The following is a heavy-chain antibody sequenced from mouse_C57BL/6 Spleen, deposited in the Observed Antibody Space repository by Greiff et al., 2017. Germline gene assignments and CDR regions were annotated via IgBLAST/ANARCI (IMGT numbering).Heavy chain of an antibody. Sequence: VQLVESGAELVRPGASVTLSCKASGYTFTDYEMHWVKQTPVHGLEWIGAIAPETGGTAYNQKFKGKAILTADKSSSTACMELRSLTSEDSAVYYCTRWPPTYWGQGTLVTVSA. J-gene: IGHJ3*01. CDR1: GYTFTDYE. CDR3: TRWPPTY. V-gene: IGHV1-15*01. CDR2: IAPETGGT.